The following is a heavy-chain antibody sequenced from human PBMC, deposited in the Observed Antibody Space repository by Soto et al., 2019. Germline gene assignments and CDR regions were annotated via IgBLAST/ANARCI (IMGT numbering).Heavy chain of an antibody. V-gene: IGHV4-31*03. CDR2: IYYSGST. D-gene: IGHD4-17*01. CDR3: ARTWSWGDYGAYVYFDY. J-gene: IGHJ4*02. CDR1: GGSISSGGYY. Sequence: PSETLSLTCTVSGGSISSGGYYWSWIRQHPGKGLEWIGYIYYSGSTYYNPSLKSRVTISVDTSKNQFSLKLSSVTAADTAVYYCARTWSWGDYGAYVYFDYWGQGTLVTVSS.